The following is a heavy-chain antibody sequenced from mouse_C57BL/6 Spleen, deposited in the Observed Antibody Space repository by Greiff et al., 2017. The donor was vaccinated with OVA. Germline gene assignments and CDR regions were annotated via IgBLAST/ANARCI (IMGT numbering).Heavy chain of an antibody. CDR3: ARRDGYYVGFAY. J-gene: IGHJ3*01. Sequence: DVKLVESGGGLVKPGGSLKLSCAASGFTFSDYGMHWVRQAPEKGLEWVAYISSGSSTIYYADTVKGRFTISRDNAKNTLFLQMTSLRSEDTAMYYCARRDGYYVGFAYWGQGTLVTVSA. CDR2: ISSGSSTI. D-gene: IGHD2-3*01. CDR1: GFTFSDYG. V-gene: IGHV5-17*01.